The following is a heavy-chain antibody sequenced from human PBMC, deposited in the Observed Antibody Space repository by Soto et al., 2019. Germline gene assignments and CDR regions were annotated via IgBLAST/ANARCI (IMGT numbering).Heavy chain of an antibody. CDR2: ISSSGSTI. CDR3: AGTPGGTNDAFDI. V-gene: IGHV3-11*01. J-gene: IGHJ3*02. D-gene: IGHD6-13*01. Sequence: PGGSLRLSCAASGLTFSDYYMSWIRQAPGKGLEWVSYISSSGSTIYYADSVKGRFTISRDNAKNSLYLQMNSLTAEDTDVYYCAGTPGGTNDAFDIWGQGTMVNVSS. CDR1: GLTFSDYY.